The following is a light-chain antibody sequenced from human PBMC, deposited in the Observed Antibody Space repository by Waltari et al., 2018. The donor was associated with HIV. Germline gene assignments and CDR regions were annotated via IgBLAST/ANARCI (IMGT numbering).Light chain of an antibody. J-gene: IGLJ1*01. CDR2: VND. CDR3: QSYDSSLSGYV. Sequence: QSVLTQSPSVSGAPGQRVTISCTGSSSNIGADYDVHWYQQLPGIAPKLLTHVNDNRPSGVPDRCSGSKSCTSASLAITGLQAEDEAVYSCQSYDSSLSGYVFGTGTKVTVL. V-gene: IGLV1-40*01. CDR1: SSNIGADYD.